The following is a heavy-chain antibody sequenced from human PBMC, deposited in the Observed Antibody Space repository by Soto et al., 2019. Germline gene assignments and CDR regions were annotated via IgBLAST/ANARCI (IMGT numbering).Heavy chain of an antibody. CDR3: ARDLKYCSGGSCYSGAFDI. CDR2: IYHSGST. D-gene: IGHD2-15*01. J-gene: IGHJ3*02. Sequence: SETLSLTCTVSGVSISSSDYYWAWIRQPPGKGLEWIGSIYHSGSTYYNPSLKSRVTISVDTSKNQFSLKLSSVTAADTAVYYCARDLKYCSGGSCYSGAFDIWGQGTMVTVSS. V-gene: IGHV4-39*07. CDR1: GVSISSSDYY.